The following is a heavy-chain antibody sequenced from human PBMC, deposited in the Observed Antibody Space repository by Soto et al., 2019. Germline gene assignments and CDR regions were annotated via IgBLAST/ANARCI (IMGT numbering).Heavy chain of an antibody. Sequence: ASVKVSCKVSGYTLTELSMHWVRQAPGKGLEWMGGFDPEDGETIYAQKFQGRVTMTEDTSTDTAYMELSSLRSEDTAVYYCATDLLFGYSSSRYGMDVWGQGTTVTVS. CDR1: GYTLTELS. CDR3: ATDLLFGYSSSRYGMDV. J-gene: IGHJ6*02. CDR2: FDPEDGET. V-gene: IGHV1-24*01. D-gene: IGHD6-13*01.